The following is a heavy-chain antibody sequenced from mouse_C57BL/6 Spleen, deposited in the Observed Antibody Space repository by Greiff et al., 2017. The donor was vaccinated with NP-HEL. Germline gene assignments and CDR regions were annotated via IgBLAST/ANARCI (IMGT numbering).Heavy chain of an antibody. CDR3: ARSGYGNYDFDY. CDR2: INPGSGGT. Sequence: QVQLQQSGAELVRPGTSVKVSCKASGYAFTNYLIEWVKQRPGQGLEWIGVINPGSGGTNYNEKFKGKATLTADKSSSTAYMQLSSLTSEDSAVYFCARSGYGNYDFDYGGQGTTLTVSS. V-gene: IGHV1-54*01. CDR1: GYAFTNYL. J-gene: IGHJ2*01. D-gene: IGHD2-1*01.